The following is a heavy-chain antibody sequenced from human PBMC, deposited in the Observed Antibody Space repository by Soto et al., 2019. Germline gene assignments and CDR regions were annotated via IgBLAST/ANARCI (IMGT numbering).Heavy chain of an antibody. J-gene: IGHJ4*02. V-gene: IGHV1-18*04. CDR3: ARGKAYYDSSGYYSDY. CDR1: GYTFTSYG. CDR2: ISAYNGNT. Sequence: ASVKVSCNASGYTFTSYGSSWVLQSPGQGLEWMGWISAYNGNTNYAQKLQGRVTMTTDTSTSTAYMELRSLRSDDTAVYYCARGKAYYDSSGYYSDYWGQGTLVTVSS. D-gene: IGHD3-22*01.